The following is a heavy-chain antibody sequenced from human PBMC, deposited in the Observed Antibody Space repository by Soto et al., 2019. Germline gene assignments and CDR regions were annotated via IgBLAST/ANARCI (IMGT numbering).Heavy chain of an antibody. CDR3: AKTPTTVRGYGMDV. V-gene: IGHV5-10-1*01. D-gene: IGHD4-4*01. CDR2: IDPSDSYT. J-gene: IGHJ6*02. CDR1: GYSFTSYW. Sequence: LGESLKISCKGSGYSFTSYWIGWVRQMPGKGLEWMGRIDPSDSYTNYSPSFQGHVTISADKSISTAYLQWSSLKASDTAMYYCAKTPTTVRGYGMDVWGQGTTVTVSS.